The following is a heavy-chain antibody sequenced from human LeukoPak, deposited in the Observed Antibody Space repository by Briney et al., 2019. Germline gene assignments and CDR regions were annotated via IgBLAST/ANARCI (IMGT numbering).Heavy chain of an antibody. D-gene: IGHD6-19*01. CDR1: GGSISNYY. CDR3: ARQIYSSGWYNFDY. CDR2: IYYSGST. J-gene: IGHJ4*02. Sequence: SETLSLTCTVSGGSISNYYWSWIRQPPGKGLEWIGYIYYSGSTDYNPSLRSRVTISVDTSKNQFSLKLSSVTAADTAVYYCARQIYSSGWYNFDYWGQGTLVTVSS. V-gene: IGHV4-59*08.